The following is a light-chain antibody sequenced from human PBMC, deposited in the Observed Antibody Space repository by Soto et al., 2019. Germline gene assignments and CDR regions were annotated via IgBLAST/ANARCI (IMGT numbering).Light chain of an antibody. Sequence: QAVVTQEPALTVSPGGTVTLTCGSSTGAVTSSHYPYWFQQKPGQAPRTLIYDTSNTHSWAPARFSGSLLGGKAALTLSGAQPEDEAYYYCLLSYGGAYVFGTGTKVTVL. CDR2: DTS. J-gene: IGLJ1*01. CDR1: TGAVTSSHY. V-gene: IGLV7-46*01. CDR3: LLSYGGAYV.